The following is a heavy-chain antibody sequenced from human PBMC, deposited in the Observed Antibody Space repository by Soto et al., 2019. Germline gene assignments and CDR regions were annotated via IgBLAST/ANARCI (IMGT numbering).Heavy chain of an antibody. J-gene: IGHJ4*02. CDR3: AKDGQNKTEYGQEDFQF. V-gene: IGHV3-30*18. D-gene: IGHD3-3*01. CDR2: ISYDGSRQ. CDR1: GFMFISYV. Sequence: PVGSLRLSCAFSGFMFISYVMHLVLQAPGKGLEWVALISYDGSRQYYADSVKGRFTISRDNYKNTLDLQLNSLRSEDTGIYYCAKDGQNKTEYGQEDFQFWGKRILVTVSS.